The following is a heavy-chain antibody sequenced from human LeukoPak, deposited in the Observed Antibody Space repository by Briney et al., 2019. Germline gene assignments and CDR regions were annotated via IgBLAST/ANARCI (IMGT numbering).Heavy chain of an antibody. Sequence: GGSLRLSCAASGFTFSSYSMNWVRQAPGKGLEWVSSISSSSSYIYYADSVKGRFTISRDNAKNSLYLQMNSLRAEDTAVYYCAGEDSGSYYFDYWGLGTLVTVSS. CDR2: ISSSSSYI. D-gene: IGHD1-26*01. CDR3: AGEDSGSYYFDY. J-gene: IGHJ4*02. CDR1: GFTFSSYS. V-gene: IGHV3-21*01.